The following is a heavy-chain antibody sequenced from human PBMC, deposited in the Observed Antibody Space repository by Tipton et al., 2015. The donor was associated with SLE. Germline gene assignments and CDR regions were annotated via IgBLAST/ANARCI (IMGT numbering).Heavy chain of an antibody. V-gene: IGHV4-39*07. D-gene: IGHD3-10*01. J-gene: IGHJ4*03. CDR3: ARLWFGELFFDY. CDR2: INHSGST. Sequence: GLVKPSETLSLTCTVSGGSISSSSYYWGWIRQPPGKGLEWIGEINHSGSTNYNPSLKSRVTISVDTSKNQFSLILSSVTAADTAVYYCARLWFGELFFDYWGKGTTVTVSS. CDR1: GGSISSSSYY.